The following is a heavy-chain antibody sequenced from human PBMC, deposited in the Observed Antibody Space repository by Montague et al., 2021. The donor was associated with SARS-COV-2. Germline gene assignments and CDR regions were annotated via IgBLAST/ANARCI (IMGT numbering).Heavy chain of an antibody. Sequence: SETLSLTCTVSGGSISSYYWSWIRQPPGKGLEWIGYVYYSGSTNYNPSLRGRVTISVDTSKNQFSLRLSSVTAADTAVYYCARGSGWRGNAFDIWGQGTMVTVSS. V-gene: IGHV4-59*01. CDR1: GGSISSYY. D-gene: IGHD6-19*01. CDR2: VYYSGST. CDR3: ARGSGWRGNAFDI. J-gene: IGHJ3*02.